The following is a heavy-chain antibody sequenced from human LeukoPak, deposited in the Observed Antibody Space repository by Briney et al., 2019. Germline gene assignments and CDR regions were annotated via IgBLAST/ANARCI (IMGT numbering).Heavy chain of an antibody. Sequence: KASETLSLTCSVSGGSISSGDYYWSWIRQPPGKGLEWIGYIYYSGSTYYNPSLKSRVTISVDTSKNQFSLKLSSVTAADTAVYYCARGVIVDTAMATLYYYMDVWGKGTTVTVSS. V-gene: IGHV4-30-4*08. CDR1: GGSISSGDYY. D-gene: IGHD5-18*01. J-gene: IGHJ6*03. CDR3: ARGVIVDTAMATLYYYMDV. CDR2: IYYSGST.